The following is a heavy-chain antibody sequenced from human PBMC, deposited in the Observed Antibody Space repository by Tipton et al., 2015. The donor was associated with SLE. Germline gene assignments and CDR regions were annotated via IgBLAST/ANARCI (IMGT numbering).Heavy chain of an antibody. Sequence: TLSLTCTVSGGSISSSSYYWGWIRQPPGKGLEWIGSIYYSGSTYYNPSLKSRVTISVDTSKNQFSLKLSSVTAADTAVYYCARVPSVVVPVALFDYWGQGTLVTVSS. V-gene: IGHV4-39*07. D-gene: IGHD2-2*01. J-gene: IGHJ4*02. CDR3: ARVPSVVVPVALFDY. CDR1: GGSISSSSYY. CDR2: IYYSGST.